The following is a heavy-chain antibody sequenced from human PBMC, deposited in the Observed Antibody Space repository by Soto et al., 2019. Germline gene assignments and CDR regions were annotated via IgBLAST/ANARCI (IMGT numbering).Heavy chain of an antibody. CDR1: GASISGSYYY. D-gene: IGHD1-20*01. J-gene: IGHJ4*02. V-gene: IGHV4-39*01. CDR2: VFYTGFT. Sequence: SETLSLTCAVSGASISGSYYYWAWLRQSPGKGPEWIGSVFYTGFTSYSPSLESRVSVPVDTSKSQFSLKLSAVTAADTAVYYCATSQKGYNWNYFDHWGQGALVTVSS. CDR3: ATSQKGYNWNYFDH.